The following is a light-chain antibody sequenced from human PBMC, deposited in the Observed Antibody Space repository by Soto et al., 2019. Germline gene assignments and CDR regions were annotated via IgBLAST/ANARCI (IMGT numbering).Light chain of an antibody. CDR3: QQYSSTPLT. CDR1: QSVLYSSNNKHY. CDR2: WAS. Sequence: DIVMTQSPDSLAVSLGERATINCKSSQSVLYSSNNKHYLAWYQQKPGQPPKLLIYWASTRESGVPDRFSGCGSGTDFTLTISSLQAEYVAVYYCQQYSSTPLTFGGGTRVEIK. V-gene: IGKV4-1*01. J-gene: IGKJ4*01.